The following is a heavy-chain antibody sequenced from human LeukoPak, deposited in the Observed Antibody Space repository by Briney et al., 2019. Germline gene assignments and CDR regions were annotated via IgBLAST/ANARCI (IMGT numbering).Heavy chain of an antibody. CDR3: AKDRNTMVRGVSPY. V-gene: IGHV3-30*18. D-gene: IGHD3-10*01. CDR1: GFTFSSYG. Sequence: GGSLRLSCAASGFTFSSYGMHWVRQAPGKGLEWVAVISYDRSNKYYADSVKGRFTISRDNSKNTLYLQMNSLRAEDTAVYYCAKDRNTMVRGVSPYWGQGTLVTVSS. CDR2: ISYDRSNK. J-gene: IGHJ4*02.